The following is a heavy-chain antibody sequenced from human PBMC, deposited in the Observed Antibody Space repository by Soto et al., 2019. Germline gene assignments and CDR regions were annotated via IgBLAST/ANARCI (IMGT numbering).Heavy chain of an antibody. V-gene: IGHV4-39*07. CDR3: ARWWCRYSYQGTDAFGI. D-gene: IGHD2-8*02. J-gene: IGHJ3*02. CDR2: IYYSGST. Sequence: SETLSLTCTVSGGSISSSSYYWGWIRQPPGKGLEWIGSIYYSGSTYYNPSLKSRVTISVDKSKNQFSLKLSSVTAADTAVYYCARWWCRYSYQGTDAFGIWGQGTMVTVSS. CDR1: GGSISSSSYY.